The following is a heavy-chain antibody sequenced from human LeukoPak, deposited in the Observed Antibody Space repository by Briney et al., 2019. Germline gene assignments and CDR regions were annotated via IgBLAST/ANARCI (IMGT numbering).Heavy chain of an antibody. J-gene: IGHJ4*02. CDR3: ARLKIYCTGSVCLSPIDY. CDR1: GFTFSTYS. CDR2: ISSSTSSK. V-gene: IGHV3-21*01. Sequence: GGSLRLSCAASGFTFSTYSMNWVRQAPGKGLEWVSSISSSTSSKYYADSVKGRFTISRDNAKNSLYLQMNSLRAEDTAVYYCARLKIYCTGSVCLSPIDYWGQGTLVTVSS. D-gene: IGHD2-8*02.